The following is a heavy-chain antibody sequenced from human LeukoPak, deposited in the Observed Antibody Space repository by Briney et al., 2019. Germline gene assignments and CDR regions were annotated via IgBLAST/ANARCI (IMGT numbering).Heavy chain of an antibody. D-gene: IGHD3-9*01. CDR3: ARDVVDWLVSGAVFWEKGFDY. J-gene: IGHJ4*02. CDR1: GYTFTSYG. Sequence: ASVKVSCKASGYTFTSYGISWVRQAPGQGLEWMGWISAYNGNTNYAQKLQGRVTMTTDTSTSTAYMELRSLRSDDTAVYYCARDVVDWLVSGAVFWEKGFDYWGQGTLVTVSS. CDR2: ISAYNGNT. V-gene: IGHV1-18*01.